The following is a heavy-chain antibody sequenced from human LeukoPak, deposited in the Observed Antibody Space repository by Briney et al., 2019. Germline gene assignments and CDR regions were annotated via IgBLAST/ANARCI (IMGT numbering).Heavy chain of an antibody. D-gene: IGHD3-22*01. CDR1: GFTFSSYG. Sequence: GGSLRLSCAASGFTFSSYGMHWVRQAPGKGLEWVPFIRYDGSNKYYADSVKGRFTISRDNSKNTLYLQMNSLRAEDTAVYYCATSTVVITFGPPDYWGQGTLVTVSS. CDR3: ATSTVVITFGPPDY. V-gene: IGHV3-30*02. CDR2: IRYDGSNK. J-gene: IGHJ4*02.